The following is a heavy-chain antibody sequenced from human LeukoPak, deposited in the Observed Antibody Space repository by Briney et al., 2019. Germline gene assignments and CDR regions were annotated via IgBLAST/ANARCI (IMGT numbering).Heavy chain of an antibody. CDR1: GGSFSGYY. CDR3: ARGKDSSGYYYMRGYFDY. D-gene: IGHD3-22*01. CDR2: INHSGST. Sequence: PSETLSLTCAVYGGSFSGYYWSWIRQLPGKGLEWIGEINHSGSTNYNPSLKSRVTISVDTSKNQFSLKLSSVTAADTAVYYCARGKDSSGYYYMRGYFDYWGQGTLVTVSS. J-gene: IGHJ4*02. V-gene: IGHV4-34*01.